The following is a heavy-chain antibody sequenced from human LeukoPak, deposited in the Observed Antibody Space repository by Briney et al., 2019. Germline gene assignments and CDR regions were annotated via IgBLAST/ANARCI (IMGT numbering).Heavy chain of an antibody. J-gene: IGHJ4*02. CDR2: IKQDGSEK. Sequence: PGGSLRLSCAASGFTFSTYWMSWVRQAPGKGLEWVANIKQDGSEKNYVDSVKGRFTISRDNARNSLYLQMNSLRAEDTAVYYCARDQDWNDRGGLDYWGQGTLVTVSS. CDR1: GFTFSTYW. CDR3: ARDQDWNDRGGLDY. D-gene: IGHD1-1*01. V-gene: IGHV3-7*01.